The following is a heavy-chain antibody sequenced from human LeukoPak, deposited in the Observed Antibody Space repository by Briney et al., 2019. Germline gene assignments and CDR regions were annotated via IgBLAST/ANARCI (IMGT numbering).Heavy chain of an antibody. CDR2: INPNSGGT. CDR1: GYTFTAYY. CDR3: ARDERYDSSGYPFDY. J-gene: IGHJ4*02. Sequence: GASVKVSCKASGYTFTAYYIHWVRQAPGQGLEWMGWINPNSGGTNYARKFQGRVTMTRDTSISTAYMELSRLRSDDTAVYYCARDERYDSSGYPFDYWGQGTLVTVSS. V-gene: IGHV1-2*02. D-gene: IGHD3-22*01.